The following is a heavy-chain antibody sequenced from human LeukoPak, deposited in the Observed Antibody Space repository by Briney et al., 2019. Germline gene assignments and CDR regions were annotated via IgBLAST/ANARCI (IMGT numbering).Heavy chain of an antibody. J-gene: IGHJ3*01. V-gene: IGHV3-74*01. CDR1: GFTFSSYW. D-gene: IGHD1-26*01. CDR3: TRGGSPPEALGDSFDF. Sequence: PGGSLRPSCAASGFTFSSYWMHWVRQAPGQGLVRVSRINSYGSGTIYADSVKGRFTISRDNAKNTLYLQMNSLRAEDTAVYYCTRGGSPPEALGDSFDFWGQGTMVTVSS. CDR2: INSYGSGT.